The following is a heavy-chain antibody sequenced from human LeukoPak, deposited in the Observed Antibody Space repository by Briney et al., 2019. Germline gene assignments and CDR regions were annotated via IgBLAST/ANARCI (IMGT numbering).Heavy chain of an antibody. Sequence: SVKVSCKASGGTFSSYAISWVRQAPGQGLEWMGGIIPIFGTANYAQKFQGRVTITADESTSTAYMELSSLRSEDTAVYYCARGGVVRSLDAFDIWGQGTMVTVSS. CDR1: GGTFSSYA. D-gene: IGHD2-15*01. CDR2: IIPIFGTA. J-gene: IGHJ3*02. V-gene: IGHV1-69*13. CDR3: ARGGVVRSLDAFDI.